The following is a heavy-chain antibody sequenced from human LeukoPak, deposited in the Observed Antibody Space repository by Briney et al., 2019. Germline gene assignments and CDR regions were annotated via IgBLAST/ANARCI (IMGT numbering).Heavy chain of an antibody. J-gene: IGHJ4*02. D-gene: IGHD4-17*01. V-gene: IGHV1-46*01. CDR3: ARDRELTVTTIGNVGEFDY. Sequence: GASVKVSCKASGYTFTNHHIHWVRQAPGQGLEWMGIINPNAGSTNYPQKFQGRVTMTRDTSTSTVYMELSSLRSENSAVYFCARDRELTVTTIGNVGEFDYWGQGTLVTVSS. CDR1: GYTFTNHH. CDR2: INPNAGST.